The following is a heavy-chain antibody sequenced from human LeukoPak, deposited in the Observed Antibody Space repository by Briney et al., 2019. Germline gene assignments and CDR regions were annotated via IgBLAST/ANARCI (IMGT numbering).Heavy chain of an antibody. D-gene: IGHD2-15*01. V-gene: IGHV1-2*02. CDR3: ARGLRADIVVVVAAPDYYYYMDV. CDR1: GYTFTSYD. CDR2: MNPNSGGT. J-gene: IGHJ6*03. Sequence: ASVKVSCKASGYTFTSYDINWVRQATGQGLEWMGWMNPNSGGTNYAQKFQGRVTMTRDTSISTAYMELSRLISDDTAIYYCARGLRADIVVVVAAPDYYYYMDVWGKGTTVTVSS.